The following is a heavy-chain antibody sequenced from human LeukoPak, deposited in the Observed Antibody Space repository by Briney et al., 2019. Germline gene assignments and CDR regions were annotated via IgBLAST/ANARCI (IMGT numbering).Heavy chain of an antibody. V-gene: IGHV3-15*01. CDR1: GFTFSNAW. CDR2: IKSKTDGGTT. D-gene: IGHD3-22*01. CDR3: TTQGHHYDSSGYNFVDY. J-gene: IGHJ4*02. Sequence: WGSLRLSCAASGFTFSNAWMSWVRQAPGKGLEWVGVIKSKTDGGTTDYAAPVKGRFATSRDDSKNTVHLQMNSLKTEDTAVYYCTTQGHHYDSSGYNFVDYWGQGTLVTVSS.